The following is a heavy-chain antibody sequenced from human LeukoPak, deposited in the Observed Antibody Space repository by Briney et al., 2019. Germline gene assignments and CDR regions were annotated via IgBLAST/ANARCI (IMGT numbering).Heavy chain of an antibody. D-gene: IGHD3-3*01. V-gene: IGHV3-23*01. J-gene: IGHJ4*02. CDR1: GFTFSSYA. CDR3: AKAEAGVVIIPPFDY. CDR2: ISGSGGST. Sequence: PGGSLRLSCAASGFTFSSYAMSWVRQAPGKRLEWVSAISGSGGSTYYADSVKGRFTISRDNSKNTLYLQINSLRAEDTAVYYCAKAEAGVVIIPPFDYWGQGTLVTVSS.